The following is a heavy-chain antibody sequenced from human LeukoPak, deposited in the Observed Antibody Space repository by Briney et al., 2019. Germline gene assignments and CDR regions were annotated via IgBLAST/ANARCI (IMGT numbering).Heavy chain of an antibody. CDR1: GFTFSTYT. Sequence: GGSLRLSCVVSGFTFSTYTMNWVRQAPGKGLEWVSSISSGSRDIYYADSLKGRFTVSRDNAKNSLYLRMNSLRAEDTAVYYCARAYDFWSGPGGYWGQGTLVTVSS. CDR2: ISSGSRDI. J-gene: IGHJ4*02. CDR3: ARAYDFWSGPGGY. V-gene: IGHV3-21*01. D-gene: IGHD3-3*01.